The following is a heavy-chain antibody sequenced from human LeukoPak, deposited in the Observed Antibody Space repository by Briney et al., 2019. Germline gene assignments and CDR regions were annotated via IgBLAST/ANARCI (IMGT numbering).Heavy chain of an antibody. V-gene: IGHV3-30*02. J-gene: IGHJ6*03. CDR3: AKDGRWMPQNYYFYYHMDV. Sequence: GGSLRLSCAASGFTFSSYGMHWVRQAPGQGLEWVAFIRFDGSDTYYVDSVKGRFTISRDNSKNTVYLQMNSLRGGDTAVYYCAKDGRWMPQNYYFYYHMDVWGKGTTVTVSS. CDR2: IRFDGSDT. D-gene: IGHD5-12*01. CDR1: GFTFSSYG.